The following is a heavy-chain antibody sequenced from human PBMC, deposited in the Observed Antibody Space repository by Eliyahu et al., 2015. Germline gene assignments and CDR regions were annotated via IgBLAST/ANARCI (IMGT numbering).Heavy chain of an antibody. CDR3: ARSDYIWGSYRQFDP. CDR1: GGTFSSYA. J-gene: IGHJ5*02. CDR2: IIPIFGTA. D-gene: IGHD3-16*02. V-gene: IGHV1-69*06. Sequence: EVKKPGSSVKVSCKASGGTFSSYAISWVRQAPGHGLEWMGGIIPIFGTANYAQKFQGRVTITADKSTSTAYMELSSLRSEDTAVYYCARSDYIWGSYRQFDPWGQGTLVTVSS.